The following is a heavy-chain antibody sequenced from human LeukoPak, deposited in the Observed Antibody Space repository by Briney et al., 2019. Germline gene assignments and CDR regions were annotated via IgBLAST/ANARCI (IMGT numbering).Heavy chain of an antibody. D-gene: IGHD3-9*01. CDR1: GYTFTGYY. V-gene: IGHV1-2*02. J-gene: IGHJ4*02. CDR2: INPNSGGT. Sequence: GASVKVSCKASGYTFTGYYMHWVRQAPGQGLEWMGWINPNSGGTNYAQKFQGRVTMTRDTSISTAYMELSRLRSDDTAVYYCARGHYDILTGYYSIDYWGQGTLVTVSS. CDR3: ARGHYDILTGYYSIDY.